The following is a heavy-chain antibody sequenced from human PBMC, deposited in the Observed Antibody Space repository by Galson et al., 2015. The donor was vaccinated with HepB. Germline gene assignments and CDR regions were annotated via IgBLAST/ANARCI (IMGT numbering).Heavy chain of an antibody. J-gene: IGHJ4*02. Sequence: SLRLSCAASGFILSKYAMNWVRQAPGKGLEWVSIISGGAGDTYSKYAASVKGRFAISRDNSKNILYLEMNSLRDEDTAVYYCGKCTSRSGCFGLHLEYWGQGTLVTVSS. CDR3: GKCTSRSGCFGLHLEY. CDR1: GFILSKYA. D-gene: IGHD6-25*01. CDR2: ISGGAGDT. V-gene: IGHV3-23*01.